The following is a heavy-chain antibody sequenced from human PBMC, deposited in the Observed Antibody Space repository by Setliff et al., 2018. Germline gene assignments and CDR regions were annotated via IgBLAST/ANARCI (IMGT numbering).Heavy chain of an antibody. CDR1: GLTFSHAW. D-gene: IGHD1-1*01. CDR3: TSAKLERRTGHHYYMDV. CDR2: IRSRNDGGTT. Sequence: GGSLSLSCAASGLTFSHAWMAWVRQSPGKGLEWVGRIRSRNDGGTTDYAAPVKGRFTFSRDDSKNTLYLQMNNLKTEDTATYYCTSAKLERRTGHHYYMDVWGKGTTVTVSS. V-gene: IGHV3-15*01. J-gene: IGHJ6*03.